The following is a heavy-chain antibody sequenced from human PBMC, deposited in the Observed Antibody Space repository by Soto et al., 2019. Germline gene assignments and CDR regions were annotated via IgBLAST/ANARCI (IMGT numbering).Heavy chain of an antibody. V-gene: IGHV2-5*02. D-gene: IGHD2-21*02. CDR2: IYWDDDK. J-gene: IGHJ5*02. CDR3: ARAVVTTATSNWFDP. CDR1: GFSLNTTGVA. Sequence: SGPTLVNPTQTLTLTCTFSGFSLNTTGVAVGWIRQPPGKALEWFALIYWDDDKRYSPSLRTRLTITKDTSKNQVVLTMTNMAPVDTATYYCARAVVTTATSNWFDPWGQGTLVTVSS.